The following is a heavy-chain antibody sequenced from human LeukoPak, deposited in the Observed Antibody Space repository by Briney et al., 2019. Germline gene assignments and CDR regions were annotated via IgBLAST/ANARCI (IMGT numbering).Heavy chain of an antibody. V-gene: IGHV3-64*01. D-gene: IGHD4-11*01. CDR3: ARERTTIVSGTTIGAY. CDR1: GFTFSSYS. CDR2: ISSNGGRT. J-gene: IGHJ4*02. Sequence: GGSLRLSCAASGFTFSSYSMHWVRQAPGKGLEYVSAISSNGGRTYYANSVKGRFTISRDNSKNTLYLQMGSLRAEDMAVYYCARERTTIVSGTTIGAYWGQGTQVTVYS.